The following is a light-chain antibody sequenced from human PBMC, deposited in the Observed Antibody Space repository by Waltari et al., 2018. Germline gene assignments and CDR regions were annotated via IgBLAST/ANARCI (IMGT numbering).Light chain of an antibody. CDR2: GAS. CDR1: QSNSSY. V-gene: IGKV1-39*01. Sequence: DIQMTQSPSSLSASVGDRVTITCRASQSNSSYLNWYQQKPGKAPKLLIYGASSLRGGAPSRFSGSRSGTDFTLTISSLQPEDFASYYCQQTYSSPLTFGPGTKLDIK. CDR3: QQTYSSPLT. J-gene: IGKJ3*01.